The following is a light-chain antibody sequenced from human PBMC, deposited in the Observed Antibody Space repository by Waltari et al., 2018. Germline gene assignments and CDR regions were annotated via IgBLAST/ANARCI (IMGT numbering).Light chain of an antibody. CDR2: RAS. Sequence: ETVVTQSPATLSVSPGERATLSCTTSQSIGSSLAWYQQKPGQAPRLLIHRASTRPTGIRARFSGSGSETEFTLTISSLQSEDFAVYYCQQYNNWPPGTFGQGTKVEI. CDR1: QSIGSS. J-gene: IGKJ1*01. CDR3: QQYNNWPPGT. V-gene: IGKV3-15*01.